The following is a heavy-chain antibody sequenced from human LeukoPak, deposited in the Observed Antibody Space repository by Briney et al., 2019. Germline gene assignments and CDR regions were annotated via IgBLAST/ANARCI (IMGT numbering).Heavy chain of an antibody. Sequence: GASVKVSCKASGGTFSSYAISWVRQAPGQGLEWMGGIIPIFGTANYAQKFQGGVTITADESTSTAYMELSSLRSEDTAVYYCARAWQQLVKDAFDIWGQGTMVTVSS. CDR3: ARAWQQLVKDAFDI. D-gene: IGHD6-13*01. J-gene: IGHJ3*02. CDR1: GGTFSSYA. V-gene: IGHV1-69*13. CDR2: IIPIFGTA.